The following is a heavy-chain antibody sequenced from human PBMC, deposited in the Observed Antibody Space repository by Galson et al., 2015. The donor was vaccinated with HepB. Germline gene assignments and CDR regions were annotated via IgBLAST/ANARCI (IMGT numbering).Heavy chain of an antibody. Sequence: SVKVSCKASGYTFTGYYMHWVWQAPGQGLEWMGRISSNSGATNYAQKFQGRFTMTRDTSISTAYMELNRLRSDDTAMYYCARGRGAATAYWFDPWGQGTLVTVSS. D-gene: IGHD2-15*01. J-gene: IGHJ5*02. CDR1: GYTFTGYY. CDR2: ISSNSGAT. CDR3: ARGRGAATAYWFDP. V-gene: IGHV1-2*06.